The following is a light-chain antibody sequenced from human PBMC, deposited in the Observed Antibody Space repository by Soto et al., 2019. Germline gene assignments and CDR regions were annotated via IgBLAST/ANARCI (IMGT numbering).Light chain of an antibody. CDR2: DSF. Sequence: EIVLTQSPATLSLSPGEGATLSCRASQSVTSYLAWYQQKPGQAPRLLIYDSFNRATGIPARFSGSGSGTDFTLTISSLEPEDFAVYYCQQRSSWPLTFGGGTKVEIK. V-gene: IGKV3-11*01. J-gene: IGKJ4*01. CDR1: QSVTSY. CDR3: QQRSSWPLT.